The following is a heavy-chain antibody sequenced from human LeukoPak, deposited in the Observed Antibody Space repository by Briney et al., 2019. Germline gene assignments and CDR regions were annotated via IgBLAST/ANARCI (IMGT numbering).Heavy chain of an antibody. D-gene: IGHD1-26*01. CDR1: GFTFSSYS. Sequence: GGSLRLSCAASGFTFSSYSMNWVRQAPGKGLEWVSHITASGTAMFYADSVKGRFTISRDNAKNSLYLQMNSLRDEDTAAYYCASSGSYRFDYWGQGTLVTVSS. V-gene: IGHV3-48*02. CDR3: ASSGSYRFDY. CDR2: ITASGTAM. J-gene: IGHJ4*02.